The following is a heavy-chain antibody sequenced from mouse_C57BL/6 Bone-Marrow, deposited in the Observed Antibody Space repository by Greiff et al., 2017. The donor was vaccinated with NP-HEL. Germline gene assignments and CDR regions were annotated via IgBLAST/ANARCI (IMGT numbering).Heavy chain of an antibody. D-gene: IGHD4-1*01. CDR2: IHPNSGST. Sequence: QVQLQQSGAELVKPGASVKLSCKASGYTFTSYWMHWVKQRPGQGLEWIGMIHPNSGSTNYNEKFKSKATLTVDKSSSTAYMQLSSLTSEDSAVYYCAPDWDYAMDYWGQGTSVTVSS. CDR1: GYTFTSYW. V-gene: IGHV1-64*01. J-gene: IGHJ4*01. CDR3: APDWDYAMDY.